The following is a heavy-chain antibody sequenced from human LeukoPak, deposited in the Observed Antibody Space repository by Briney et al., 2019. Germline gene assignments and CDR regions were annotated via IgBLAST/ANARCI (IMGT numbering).Heavy chain of an antibody. CDR1: GGSFSGYY. Sequence: PSETLSLTCAVYGGSFSGYYWSWIRQPPGKGLEWIGKINHSGSTNYNPSLKSRVTISVDTSKNQFSLKVSSVTAADTAVYYCARDKIGGTNFDYWGQGTLITVSA. CDR2: INHSGST. CDR3: ARDKIGGTNFDY. J-gene: IGHJ4*02. V-gene: IGHV4-34*01. D-gene: IGHD2/OR15-2a*01.